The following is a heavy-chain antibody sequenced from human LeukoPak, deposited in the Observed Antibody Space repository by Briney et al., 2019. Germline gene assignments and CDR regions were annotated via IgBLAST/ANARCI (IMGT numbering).Heavy chain of an antibody. CDR2: ITMNSVR. CDR3: TRGRYQFLGPNDC. CDR1: GLSLSDYG. J-gene: IGHJ4*02. D-gene: IGHD2-2*01. Sequence: GGSLRLSCSASGLSLSDYGMSWVRQAPGKGLEWVSYITMNSVRIHADSVKGRFTISRDNDKNSVYLQMNTLRDEDTAVYYCTRGRYQFLGPNDCWGQGSQVTVSS. V-gene: IGHV3-69-1*01.